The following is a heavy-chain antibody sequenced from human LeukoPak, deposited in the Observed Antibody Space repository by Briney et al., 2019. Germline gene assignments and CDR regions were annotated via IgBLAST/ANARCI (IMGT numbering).Heavy chain of an antibody. CDR2: ISAYNGNT. CDR1: GYTFTSYG. Sequence: ASVKVSCKASGYTFTSYGISWVRQAPGQGLEWMGWISAYNGNTNYAQKLQGRVTMTTDTSTSTAYMELRSLRSDDTAVYYCARAGLFYDYVWGRPFPLDYWGQGTLVTVSS. D-gene: IGHD3-16*01. CDR3: ARAGLFYDYVWGRPFPLDY. J-gene: IGHJ4*02. V-gene: IGHV1-18*01.